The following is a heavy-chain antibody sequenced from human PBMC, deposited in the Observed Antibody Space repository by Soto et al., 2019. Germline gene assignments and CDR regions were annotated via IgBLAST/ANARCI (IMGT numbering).Heavy chain of an antibody. V-gene: IGHV4-34*01. Sequence: QVQLQQWGAGLLKPSETLSLTCAVYGGSFSGYYWSWIRQPPGKGLALIGEINHSGSTNYNPSLKGRVTISVNTSKNQFSRRLSAVTAADTAGYYFARYDFWSGYRSFDDWGQGTLVTVSS. J-gene: IGHJ4*02. CDR3: ARYDFWSGYRSFDD. D-gene: IGHD3-3*01. CDR2: INHSGST. CDR1: GGSFSGYY.